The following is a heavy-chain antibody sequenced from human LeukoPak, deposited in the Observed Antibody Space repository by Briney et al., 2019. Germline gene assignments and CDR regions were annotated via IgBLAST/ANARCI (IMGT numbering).Heavy chain of an antibody. CDR1: GFTFSSYG. CDR3: AKDTPGLDY. J-gene: IGHJ4*02. Sequence: GRSLRLSCAASGFTFSSYGMHWVRHAPGKGLEWVAVISYDGSNKYYADSVKGRFTISRDNSKNTLYLQMNSLRAEDTAVYYCAKDTPGLDYWGQGTLVTVSS. CDR2: ISYDGSNK. V-gene: IGHV3-30*18.